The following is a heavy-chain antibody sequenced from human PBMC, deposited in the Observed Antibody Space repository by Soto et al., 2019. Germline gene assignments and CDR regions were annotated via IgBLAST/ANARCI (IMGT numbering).Heavy chain of an antibody. Sequence: GGSLRLSCAASGFTFSSYAMHWVRQAPGKGLEWVAVITYDGSNKYYADSVKGRFTISRDNSKNTLYLQMNSLRAEDTAVYYCARDNRYSGYYYGYYYGMDVWGQGTTVTVS. V-gene: IGHV3-30-3*01. CDR2: ITYDGSNK. CDR3: ARDNRYSGYYYGYYYGMDV. CDR1: GFTFSSYA. J-gene: IGHJ6*02. D-gene: IGHD5-12*01.